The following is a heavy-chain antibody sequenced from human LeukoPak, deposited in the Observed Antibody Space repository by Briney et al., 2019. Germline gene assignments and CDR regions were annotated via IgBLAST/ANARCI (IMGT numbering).Heavy chain of an antibody. CDR2: IIPIFGTA. Sequence: ASVKVSCKASGGTFSSYATSWVRQAPGQGLEWMGGIIPIFGTANYAQKFQGRVTITTDESTSTAYMELSSLRSEDTAVYYCASEPLQTYYYGSGSYDWGQGTLVTVSS. V-gene: IGHV1-69*05. CDR1: GGTFSSYA. J-gene: IGHJ4*02. CDR3: ASEPLQTYYYGSGSYD. D-gene: IGHD3-10*01.